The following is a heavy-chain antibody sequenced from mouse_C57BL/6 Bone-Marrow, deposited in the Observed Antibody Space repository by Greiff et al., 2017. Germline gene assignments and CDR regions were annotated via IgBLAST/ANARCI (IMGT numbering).Heavy chain of an antibody. V-gene: IGHV1-9*01. D-gene: IGHD1-1*02. J-gene: IGHJ3*01. CDR1: GYTFTGYW. CDR3: ARRAYYGAY. Sequence: QVQLKESGAELMKPGASVKLSCQATGYTFTGYWIEWVKQRPGHGLEWIGEILPGSGSTNYTEKFKGKATFTADTSSNPAYMQLSSLSSEGSAIYYCARRAYYGAYWGQGTLVTVSA. CDR2: ILPGSGST.